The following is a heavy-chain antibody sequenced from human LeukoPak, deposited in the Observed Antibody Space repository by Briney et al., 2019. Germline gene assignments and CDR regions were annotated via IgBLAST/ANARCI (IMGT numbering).Heavy chain of an antibody. CDR3: AHSPLVKLYDNSGYGTYYFDY. Sequence: KESGPTLVNPTQTLTLTCTFSGFSLTTSGLGVGWIRQTPGKALEWLALIYWDDDKRYSPSLKSRLTITKDTSKNQVVLTMTNMDPVDTATYYCAHSPLVKLYDNSGYGTYYFDYWGQGTLVTVSS. V-gene: IGHV2-5*02. D-gene: IGHD3-22*01. CDR1: GFSLTTSGLG. CDR2: IYWDDDK. J-gene: IGHJ4*02.